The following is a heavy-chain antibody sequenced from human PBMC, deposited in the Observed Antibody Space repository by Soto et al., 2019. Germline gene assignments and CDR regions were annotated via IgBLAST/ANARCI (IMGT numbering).Heavy chain of an antibody. D-gene: IGHD6-13*01. J-gene: IGHJ4*02. Sequence: SETLSLTCTVSGGSINNYYWSWIRQPPGKGLEWIGYIYYSGSTNYNPSLKSRVTISVDTSKNQFSLKLRSVTAADTAVYYCARNAAAGTYWGQGALVTVAS. CDR1: GGSINNYY. CDR2: IYYSGST. V-gene: IGHV4-59*01. CDR3: ARNAAAGTY.